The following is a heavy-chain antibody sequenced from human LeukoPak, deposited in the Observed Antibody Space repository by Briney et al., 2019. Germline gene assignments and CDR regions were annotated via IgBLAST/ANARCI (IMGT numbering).Heavy chain of an antibody. D-gene: IGHD5-18*01. CDR1: GYTFTCYY. CDR2: LNPNSGGT. Sequence: GASVKVSCKASGYTFTCYYMHWVRQAPGQGLEWMGWLNPNSGGTNYAQKFQGRVTVTRDTSISTAYMELSRLRSDDTAVYYCAAVLRGYSYGIDYWGQGTLVTVSS. V-gene: IGHV1-2*02. CDR3: AAVLRGYSYGIDY. J-gene: IGHJ4*02.